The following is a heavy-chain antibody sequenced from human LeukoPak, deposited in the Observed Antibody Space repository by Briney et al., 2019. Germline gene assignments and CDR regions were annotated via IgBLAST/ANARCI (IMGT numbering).Heavy chain of an antibody. CDR2: INHSGST. J-gene: IGHJ5*02. D-gene: IGHD3-3*01. V-gene: IGHV4-34*01. CDR3: ARGALRFLEWLSIHPPRHSNWFDP. CDR1: GGSFSGYY. Sequence: SETLSLTCAVYGGSFSGYYWSWIRQPPGKGLEWIGEINHSGSTNYNPSLKSRVTISVDTSKNQFSLKLSSVTAADTAAYYCARGALRFLEWLSIHPPRHSNWFDPWGQGTLVTVSS.